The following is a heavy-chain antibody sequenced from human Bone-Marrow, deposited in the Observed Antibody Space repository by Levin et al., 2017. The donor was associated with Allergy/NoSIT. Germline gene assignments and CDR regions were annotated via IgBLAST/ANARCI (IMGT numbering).Heavy chain of an antibody. CDR3: ARRMTTVYDYYGMDV. V-gene: IGHV1-2*06. D-gene: IGHD4-11*01. CDR1: GYTFTGYY. CDR2: INPNSGGT. J-gene: IGHJ6*02. Sequence: ESLKISCKASGYTFTGYYMHWVRQAPGQGLEWMGRINPNSGGTNYAQKFQGRVTMTRDTSISTAYMELSRLRSDDTAVYYCARRMTTVYDYYGMDVWGQGTTVTVSS.